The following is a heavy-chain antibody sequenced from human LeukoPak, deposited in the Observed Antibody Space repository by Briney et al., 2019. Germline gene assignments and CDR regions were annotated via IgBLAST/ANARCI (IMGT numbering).Heavy chain of an antibody. V-gene: IGHV3-23*01. Sequence: GGSLRLSCAASGFTFSSYGMSWVRQAPGKGLEWVSAISGSGGSTYYADSVKGRFTISRDNAKNSLYLQMNSLRAEDTAVYYCARGIAARHHYYYYMDVWGKGTTVTVSS. CDR2: ISGSGGST. J-gene: IGHJ6*03. CDR1: GFTFSSYG. CDR3: ARGIAARHHYYYYMDV. D-gene: IGHD6-6*01.